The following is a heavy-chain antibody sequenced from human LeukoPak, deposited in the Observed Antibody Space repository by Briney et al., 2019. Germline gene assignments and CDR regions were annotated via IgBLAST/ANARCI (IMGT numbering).Heavy chain of an antibody. V-gene: IGHV1-2*02. Sequence: ASVKVSCKASGYTFTGYYMHWVRQAPGQGLEWMGWINPNSGGTNYAQKFQGRVTMTRDTSISTAYMELSRLRSDDTAVYYCARVDQVGAAAGTNFQHWGQGTLDTVSS. CDR3: ARVDQVGAAAGTNFQH. D-gene: IGHD6-13*01. CDR1: GYTFTGYY. J-gene: IGHJ1*01. CDR2: INPNSGGT.